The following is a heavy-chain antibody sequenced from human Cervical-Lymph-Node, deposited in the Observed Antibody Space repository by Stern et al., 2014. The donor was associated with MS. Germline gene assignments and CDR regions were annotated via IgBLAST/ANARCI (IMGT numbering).Heavy chain of an antibody. CDR3: ALSSETSDRWYSLGYDL. V-gene: IGHV1-69*01. CDR2: IFPVFGTP. J-gene: IGHJ5*02. D-gene: IGHD6-13*01. CDR1: GGTFSKFP. Sequence: VQLVESGAEVTKHGSSVKVSCQASGGTFSKFPSSWVRQAPGQGLEWMGGIFPVFGTPTYAQEFRGRVTITADVSTSTVYMELSSLRSDDTAVYYCALSSETSDRWYSLGYDLWGQGTLVTVSS.